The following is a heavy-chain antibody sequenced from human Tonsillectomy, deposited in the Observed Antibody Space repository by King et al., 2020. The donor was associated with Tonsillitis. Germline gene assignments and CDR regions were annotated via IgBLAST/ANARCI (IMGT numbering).Heavy chain of an antibody. CDR2: IYYSGST. V-gene: IGHV4-39*07. D-gene: IGHD3-9*01. Sequence: QLQELGPGLVKPSETLSLTCTVSGGSISNRSYYWGWIRQPPGKGLEWIGTIYYSGSTHYNPSLKSRVTISIDTSKNQFSLKLSSVTAADTAVYYCARLSNDWPHWFDPWGQGTLVTVSS. CDR1: GGSISNRSYY. CDR3: ARLSNDWPHWFDP. J-gene: IGHJ5*02.